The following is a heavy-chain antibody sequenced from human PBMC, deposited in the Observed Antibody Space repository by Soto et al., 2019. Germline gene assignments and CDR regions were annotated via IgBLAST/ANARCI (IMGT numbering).Heavy chain of an antibody. CDR1: GGSISRYY. CDR3: ARDPGSGSYHGWFDP. CDR2: IYYSGST. Sequence: QVQLQESGPGLVKPSETLSLTCTVSGGSISRYYWNWIRQPPGKGLEWIGYIYYSGSTNYNPSLKSRVTISVDTSKNQFSLKLSSVTAADTAVYYCARDPGSGSYHGWFDPWGQGTLVTVSS. D-gene: IGHD3-10*01. J-gene: IGHJ5*02. V-gene: IGHV4-59*01.